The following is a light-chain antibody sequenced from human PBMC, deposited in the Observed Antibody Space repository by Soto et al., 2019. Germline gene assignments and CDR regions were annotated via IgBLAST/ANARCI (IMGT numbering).Light chain of an antibody. CDR1: QSVSSSY. V-gene: IGKV3-20*01. J-gene: IGKJ1*01. CDR2: GAS. Sequence: EIVLMQSRGTPSLSPGERATLSFRASQSVSSSYLAWYQQKPGQAPRLLIYGASSRATGIPDRFSGSGSGTDFTLTISRLAPEDFAVYYCQQHGSYWTFGQGTKVAIK. CDR3: QQHGSYWT.